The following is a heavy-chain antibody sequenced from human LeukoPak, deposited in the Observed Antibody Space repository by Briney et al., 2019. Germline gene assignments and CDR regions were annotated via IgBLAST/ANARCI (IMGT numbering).Heavy chain of an antibody. J-gene: IGHJ6*03. CDR3: ATPGYCSTIDCYYYMDV. CDR1: GGSISTSSYY. V-gene: IGHV4-39*01. CDR2: IYYSGST. D-gene: IGHD2-2*01. Sequence: PSETLSLTCTVSGGSISTSSYYWGWIRQPPGKGLEWIGTIYYSGSTYYNPSLESRVTISLDKSKNQFSLNLTSVTAADTAVYYCATPGYCSTIDCYYYMDVWGKGTTVTVSS.